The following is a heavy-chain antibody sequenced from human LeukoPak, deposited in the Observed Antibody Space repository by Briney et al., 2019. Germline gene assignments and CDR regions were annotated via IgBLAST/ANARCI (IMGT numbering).Heavy chain of an antibody. J-gene: IGHJ4*02. V-gene: IGHV3-30-3*01. CDR1: GFTFSSYA. CDR2: ISYDGSNK. D-gene: IGHD6-13*01. Sequence: PGGSLRLPCAASGFTFSSYAMHWVRQAPGKGLEWVAVISYDGSNKYYADSVKGRFTISRDNSKNTLYLQMNSLRAEDTAVYYCARDFPHFKSIAAAGTLFDYWGQGTLVTVSS. CDR3: ARDFPHFKSIAAAGTLFDY.